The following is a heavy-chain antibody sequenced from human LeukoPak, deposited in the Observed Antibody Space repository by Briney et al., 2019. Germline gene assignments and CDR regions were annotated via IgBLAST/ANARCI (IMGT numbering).Heavy chain of an antibody. CDR1: GFTFSSYS. CDR2: ISSSCSTI. V-gene: IGHV3-48*02. Sequence: GGSLRLSCAASGFTFSSYSMNWVRQAPGKGLEWVSYISSSCSTIYYADSVKGRFTISRDNAKNSLYLQMNSLRDEDTAVYYCARDSLYYYGSGSYSYWGQGTLVTVSS. CDR3: ARDSLYYYGSGSYSY. J-gene: IGHJ4*02. D-gene: IGHD3-10*01.